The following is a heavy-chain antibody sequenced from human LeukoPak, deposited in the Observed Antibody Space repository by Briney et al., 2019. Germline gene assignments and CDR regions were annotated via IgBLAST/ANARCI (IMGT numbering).Heavy chain of an antibody. CDR1: GGSITGYY. V-gene: IGHV4-4*07. CDR3: AREEFLHEIDSSGYFVY. D-gene: IGHD3-22*01. J-gene: IGHJ4*02. Sequence: SETLSLTCTVSGGSITGYYWNWIRQPAGQGLEWLGRVYSSGVGNYNPSLTSRVTMSVDTSKSQFSLKLTSLTAADTAVYYCAREEFLHEIDSSGYFVYWGQGTLVTISS. CDR2: VYSSGVG.